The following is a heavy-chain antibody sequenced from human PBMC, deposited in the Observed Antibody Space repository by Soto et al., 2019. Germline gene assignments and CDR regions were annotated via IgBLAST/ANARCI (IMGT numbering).Heavy chain of an antibody. Sequence: EVQLVESGGGVVRPGGSLRLSCAASGFTFDYYGMSWDRQAPGKGLEWVSGINWNAGSIGDADSVKGRFTISRDNAKNSLYLQMNSLRAEDTALSYCARDEEQYLGYWGQGTLVTVSS. CDR2: INWNAGSI. CDR3: ARDEEQYLGY. J-gene: IGHJ4*02. V-gene: IGHV3-20*04. CDR1: GFTFDYYG. D-gene: IGHD1-1*01.